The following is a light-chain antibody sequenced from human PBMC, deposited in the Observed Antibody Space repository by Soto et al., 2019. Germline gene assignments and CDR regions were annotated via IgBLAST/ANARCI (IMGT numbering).Light chain of an antibody. V-gene: IGKV1-39*01. J-gene: IGKJ5*01. CDR1: QSISNY. CDR3: QQSDSTPT. CDR2: GAS. Sequence: DIQITQSPSSLSASVGDRVAISCRASQSISNYLNWYQQKPGRTPKLLIYGASTLSSGVPSRFSGSGFGTDFTLTISSLELEDFATYYCQQSDSTPTFGQGTRLEIK.